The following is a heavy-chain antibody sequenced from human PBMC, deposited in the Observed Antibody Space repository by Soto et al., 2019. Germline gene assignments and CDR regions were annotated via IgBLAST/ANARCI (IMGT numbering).Heavy chain of an antibody. V-gene: IGHV3-23*01. CDR1: GFTFSSYA. CDR3: AAMSREYYYYGMDV. CDR2: ISGSGGST. Sequence: EVQLLESGGGLVQPGGSLRLSCAASGFTFSSYAMSWVRQAPGKGLEWVSAISGSGGSTYYADSVKGRFTISRDNSKNTLYLKMNSLRAEDTAVYYWAAMSREYYYYGMDVWGQGTTVTVSS. D-gene: IGHD1-26*01. J-gene: IGHJ6*02.